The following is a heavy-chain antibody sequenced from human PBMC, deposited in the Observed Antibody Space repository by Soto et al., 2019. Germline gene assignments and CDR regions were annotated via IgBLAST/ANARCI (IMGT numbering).Heavy chain of an antibody. CDR1: GGSISSGGYS. CDR2: IYHSGST. CDR3: ARAHGSGWGAFDI. D-gene: IGHD3-10*01. Sequence: QLQLQESGSGLVKPSQTLSLTCAVSGGSISSGGYSWSWIRQPPGKGLEWIGYIYHSGSTYYNPSLKSRVTISVDRSKNQFALKLSSVTAADTAVYYCARAHGSGWGAFDIWGQGTMVTVSS. J-gene: IGHJ3*02. V-gene: IGHV4-30-2*01.